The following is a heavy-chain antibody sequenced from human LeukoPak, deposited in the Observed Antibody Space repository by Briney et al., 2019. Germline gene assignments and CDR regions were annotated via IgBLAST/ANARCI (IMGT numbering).Heavy chain of an antibody. CDR3: SRGRYYDILTGYGGSYGMDV. D-gene: IGHD3-9*01. J-gene: IGHJ6*02. CDR2: MNPNSGNT. CDR1: GYTFTSYD. V-gene: IGHV1-8*01. Sequence: ASVKVSCKASGYTFTSYDINWVRQATGQGLEWMGWMNPNSGNTGYAQKFQGRVTMTRNTSISTAYMESSSLRSEDTAMYYCSRGRYYDILTGYGGSYGMDVWGQGTTVTVSS.